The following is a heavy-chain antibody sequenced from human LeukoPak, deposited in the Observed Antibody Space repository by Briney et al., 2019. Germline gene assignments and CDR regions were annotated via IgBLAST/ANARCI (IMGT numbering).Heavy chain of an antibody. CDR2: ISSSGSII. D-gene: IGHD4-17*01. CDR3: ARDLGMTDGDYVSYFDY. CDR1: GFSFRSFW. V-gene: IGHV3-48*03. J-gene: IGHJ4*02. Sequence: QPGGSLRLSCAASGFSFRSFWMSWVRQAPGKGLEWVSYISSSGSIIYYADSVKGRFTISRDNAKNSLYLQMNSLRAEDTAVYYCARDLGMTDGDYVSYFDYWGQGTLVTVSS.